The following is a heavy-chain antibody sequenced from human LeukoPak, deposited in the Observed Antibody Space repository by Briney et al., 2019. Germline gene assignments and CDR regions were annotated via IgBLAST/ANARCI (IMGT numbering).Heavy chain of an antibody. V-gene: IGHV3-15*01. D-gene: IGHD3-9*01. Sequence: GGSLRLSCAASGFTFSNAWMSWVRQAPGKGLEWVGRIKSKTDGGTTDYAAPVKGRFTISRDDSKNTLYLQMNSLKTEDTAVYYCTTVGRYFDWLSLIDYWGQRTLVTVSS. CDR2: IKSKTDGGTT. CDR3: TTVGRYFDWLSLIDY. J-gene: IGHJ4*02. CDR1: GFTFSNAW.